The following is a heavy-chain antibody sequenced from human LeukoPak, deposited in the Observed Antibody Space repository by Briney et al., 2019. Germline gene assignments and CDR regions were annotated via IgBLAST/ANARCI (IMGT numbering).Heavy chain of an antibody. V-gene: IGHV4-59*01. J-gene: IGHJ6*02. CDR2: IYYSGST. D-gene: IGHD4-17*01. CDR3: ARVSTTTVTNRYYYYGMDV. Sequence: SETLSLTCTVSGGSISSYYWSWIRQPPGKGLEWIGYIYYSGSTNYNPSLKSRVTISVDTSKNQFSLKLSSVTTADTAVYYCARVSTTTVTNRYYYYGMDVWGQGTTVTVSS. CDR1: GGSISSYY.